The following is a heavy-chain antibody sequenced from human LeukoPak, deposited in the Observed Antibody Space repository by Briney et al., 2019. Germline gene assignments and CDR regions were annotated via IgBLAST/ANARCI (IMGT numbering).Heavy chain of an antibody. Sequence: ASVKVSCKASGYTFTSYAMHWVRQAPGQRLEWMGWTNAGNGNTKYSQKFQGRVTITRDTSASTAYMELSSLRSEDTAVYYCAADSSGWSDAFDIWGQGTMVTVSS. J-gene: IGHJ3*02. CDR3: AADSSGWSDAFDI. CDR2: TNAGNGNT. V-gene: IGHV1-3*01. CDR1: GYTFTSYA. D-gene: IGHD6-19*01.